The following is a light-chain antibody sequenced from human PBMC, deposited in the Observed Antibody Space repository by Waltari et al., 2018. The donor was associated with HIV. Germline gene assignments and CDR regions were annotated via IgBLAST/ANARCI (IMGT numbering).Light chain of an antibody. CDR2: EVS. V-gene: IGLV2-23*02. CDR3: CSFAGRRMMV. J-gene: IGLJ3*02. Sequence: QSVLTQPASVSGSPGQSLTISCTGTTSDIGSYDLVSWYQQHPGTVPRVILYEVSRRPSGISNRFSGSKSGYTASLTISDLQADDEVDYFCCSFAGRRMMVFGGGTRVTVL. CDR1: TSDIGSYDL.